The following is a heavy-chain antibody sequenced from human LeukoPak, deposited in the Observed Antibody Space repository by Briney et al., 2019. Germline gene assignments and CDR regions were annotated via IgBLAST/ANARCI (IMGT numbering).Heavy chain of an antibody. D-gene: IGHD3-3*01. CDR3: ASGDFWSGPFDY. CDR2: IIPIFGTA. CDR1: GYTFTSYD. J-gene: IGHJ4*02. Sequence: ASVKVSCKASGYTFTSYDINWVRQATGQGLEWMGRIIPIFGTANYAQKFQGRVTITTDESTSTAYMELSSLRSEDTAVYYCASGDFWSGPFDYWGQGTLVTVSS. V-gene: IGHV1-69*05.